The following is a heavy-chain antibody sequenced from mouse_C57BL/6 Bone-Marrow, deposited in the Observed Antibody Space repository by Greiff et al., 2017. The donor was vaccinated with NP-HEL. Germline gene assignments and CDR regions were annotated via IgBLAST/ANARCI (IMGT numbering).Heavy chain of an antibody. CDR1: GYTFTDHT. CDR3: ARCRKMPAQATDFDY. V-gene: IGHV1-78*01. Sequence: QVQLQQSDAELVKPGASVKISCKVSGYTFTDHTIHWMKQRPEQGLEWIGYIYPRDGSTKYNEKFKGKATLTADKSSNTAYMQLNSLTSEDSAVYFCARCRKMPAQATDFDYWGQGTTLTVSS. J-gene: IGHJ2*01. CDR2: IYPRDGST. D-gene: IGHD3-2*02.